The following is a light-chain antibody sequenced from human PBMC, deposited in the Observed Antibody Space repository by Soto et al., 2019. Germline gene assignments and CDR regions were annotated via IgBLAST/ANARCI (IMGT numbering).Light chain of an antibody. V-gene: IGKV1-27*01. Sequence: DILLTQSPSSLSASVGDRVTISCRARQGSSNYLAWYQQKPGKVPQLLIYDASTLQSGVPSRFSGSGSGTDFTLTISSLQPEDVATYYCQKYNSCPWRCGEGTKVEIK. J-gene: IGKJ1*01. CDR2: DAS. CDR3: QKYNSCPWR. CDR1: QGSSNY.